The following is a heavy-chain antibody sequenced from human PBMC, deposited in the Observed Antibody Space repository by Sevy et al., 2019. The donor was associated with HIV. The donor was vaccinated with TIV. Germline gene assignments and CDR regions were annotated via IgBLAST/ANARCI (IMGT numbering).Heavy chain of an antibody. CDR1: GFTFSSYS. CDR2: ISSSSSYI. V-gene: IGHV3-21*01. D-gene: IGHD6-13*01. CDR3: ARAPLMAAAEIDY. J-gene: IGHJ4*02. Sequence: GGSLRLSCAASGFTFSSYSMNWVRQAPGKGLEWVSSISSSSSYIYYADSVKGRFTISRDNAKNSLYLQMNSLRAEDTAVYYCARAPLMAAAEIDYWGQGTLVTVSS.